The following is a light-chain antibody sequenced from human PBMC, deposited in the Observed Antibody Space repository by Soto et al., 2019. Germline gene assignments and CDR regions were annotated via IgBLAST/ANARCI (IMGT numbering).Light chain of an antibody. V-gene: IGKV1-9*01. CDR2: AAS. J-gene: IGKJ4*01. CDR3: QQLNSYPLT. Sequence: DIQLTQSPSFLSASVGDRVTITCRASQGISSYLAWYQQNPGKAPKLLIYAASTLQSGVPSRFSGSGSGKEFTLTTGSLQPEDFATYYCQQLNSYPLTFAGGTKVDIK. CDR1: QGISSY.